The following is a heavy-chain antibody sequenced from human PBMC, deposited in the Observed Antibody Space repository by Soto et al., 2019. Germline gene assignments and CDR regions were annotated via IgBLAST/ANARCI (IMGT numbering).Heavy chain of an antibody. Sequence: GGSLRLSCAASGFPFSSYVMSWVRQAPGKGLEWVSGISGGGSSTFYADSVKGRFTISRDNSKNTLLLQMNSLGAEDTAVYYCAKDSNKYSSSLRGRYFDYWGQGIGVTVSS. CDR1: GFPFSSYV. CDR2: ISGGGSST. CDR3: AKDSNKYSSSLRGRYFDY. D-gene: IGHD4-4*01. J-gene: IGHJ4*02. V-gene: IGHV3-23*01.